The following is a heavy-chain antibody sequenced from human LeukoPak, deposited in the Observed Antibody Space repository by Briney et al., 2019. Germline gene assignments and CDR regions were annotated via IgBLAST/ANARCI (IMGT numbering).Heavy chain of an antibody. J-gene: IGHJ6*02. CDR2: IYYSGST. V-gene: IGHV4-59*01. D-gene: IGHD3-10*01. CDR1: GGSISSYY. CDR3: ARGASLWFGEYLRGMDV. Sequence: SETLSLTCTVSGGSISSYYWSWIRQPPGKGLEWIGYIYYSGSTNYIPSLKSRVTISVDTSKNQFSLKLSSVTAADTAVYYCARGASLWFGEYLRGMDVWGQGTTVTVSS.